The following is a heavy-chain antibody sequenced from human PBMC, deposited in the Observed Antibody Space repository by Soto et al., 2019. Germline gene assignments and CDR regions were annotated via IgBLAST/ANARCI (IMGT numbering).Heavy chain of an antibody. V-gene: IGHV3-15*01. CDR3: TTDGSGWFIGY. J-gene: IGHJ4*02. CDR2: IKSKTDGGTT. CDR1: WFPFKYAL. Sequence: GGALRLLFSASWFPFKYALVNWGRPAPGKGLEWVGRIKSKTDGGTTDYAAPVKGRFTISRDDSKNTLYLQMNSLKTEDTAVYYCTTDGSGWFIGYWGQGTLVTVSS. D-gene: IGHD6-19*01.